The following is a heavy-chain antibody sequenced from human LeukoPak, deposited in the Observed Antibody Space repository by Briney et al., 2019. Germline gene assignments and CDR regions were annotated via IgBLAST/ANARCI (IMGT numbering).Heavy chain of an antibody. Sequence: ASVKVSCTASGYSFTSYGFNWVRQAPGQGLEWMGWINPNSGGTNYAQKFQGWVTMTRDTSISTAYMELSRLRSDDTAVYYCARDYQPGIAAAGYGYWGQGTLVTVSS. J-gene: IGHJ4*02. V-gene: IGHV1-2*04. CDR1: GYSFTSYG. D-gene: IGHD6-13*01. CDR2: INPNSGGT. CDR3: ARDYQPGIAAAGYGY.